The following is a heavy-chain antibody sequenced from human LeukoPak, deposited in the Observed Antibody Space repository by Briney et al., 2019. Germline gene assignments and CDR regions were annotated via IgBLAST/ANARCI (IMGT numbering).Heavy chain of an antibody. J-gene: IGHJ4*02. V-gene: IGHV3-15*01. D-gene: IGHD3-22*01. CDR3: TTDHHDSSGYYYGYVDY. Sequence: GGSLRLSCAASGFTFSNAWMSWVRQAPGKGLEWVGRIKSKTDGGTTDYAAPVKGRFTISRDDSKNTLYLQMNCLKTEDTAVYYCTTDHHDSSGYYYGYVDYWGQGTLVTVSS. CDR2: IKSKTDGGTT. CDR1: GFTFSNAW.